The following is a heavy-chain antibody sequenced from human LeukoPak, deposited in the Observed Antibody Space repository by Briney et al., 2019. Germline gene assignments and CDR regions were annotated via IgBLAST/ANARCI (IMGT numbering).Heavy chain of an antibody. CDR2: IYHSGDT. Sequence: SETLSLTCIVSGYSITSGYYWGWIRPPPGKGLEWIGSIYHSGDTYYNPSLKSRVTISVDTSKNQFSLKLSSVTAADTAVYYCARANDYVWGSYRYRAFDIWGQGTMVTVSS. D-gene: IGHD3-16*02. CDR1: GYSITSGYY. CDR3: ARANDYVWGSYRYRAFDI. V-gene: IGHV4-38-2*02. J-gene: IGHJ3*02.